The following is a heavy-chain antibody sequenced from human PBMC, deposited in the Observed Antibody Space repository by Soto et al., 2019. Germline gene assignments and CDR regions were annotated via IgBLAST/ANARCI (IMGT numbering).Heavy chain of an antibody. J-gene: IGHJ4*02. Sequence: EVQLVESGGGLVQPGGSLRLSCEASGFTFSNYWFHWVRQAPGKGLVWVSRTNQHGTIIDYADFAKGRFTISRDNAKNIVELEMNTPGGGDPVFFFYKKDSGGGGGFWGQGTLVTVSS. V-gene: IGHV3-74*01. CDR2: TNQHGTII. CDR1: GFTFSNYW. D-gene: IGHD3-16*01. CDR3: KKDSGGGGGF.